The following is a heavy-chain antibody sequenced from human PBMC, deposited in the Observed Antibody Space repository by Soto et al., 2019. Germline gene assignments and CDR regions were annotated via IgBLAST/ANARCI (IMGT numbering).Heavy chain of an antibody. J-gene: IGHJ5*02. V-gene: IGHV4-34*01. D-gene: IGHD3-3*01. CDR2: INHSGST. CDR3: ARGPPYPYYDFWSGYSRDWFDP. Sequence: SETLSLTCAVYGGSFSGYYWSWIRQPPGKGLEWIGEINHSGSTNYNPSLKSRVTISVDTSKNQFSLKLSSVTAADTAVYYCARGPPYPYYDFWSGYSRDWFDPWGQGTLVTVSS. CDR1: GGSFSGYY.